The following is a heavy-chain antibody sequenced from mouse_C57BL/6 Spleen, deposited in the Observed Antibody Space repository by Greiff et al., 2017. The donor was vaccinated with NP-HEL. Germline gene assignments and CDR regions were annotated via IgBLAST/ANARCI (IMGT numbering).Heavy chain of an antibody. D-gene: IGHD2-5*01. V-gene: IGHV1-7*01. CDR3: ARSAYYSNYEGYY. CDR1: GYTFTSYW. CDR2: INPSSGYT. Sequence: VQLQQSGAELAKPGASVKLSCKASGYTFTSYWMHWVKQRPGQGLEWIGYINPSSGYTKYNQKFKDKATLTADKSSSTAYMQLSSLTYDDSAVYYCARSAYYSNYEGYYWGQGTTLTVSS. J-gene: IGHJ2*01.